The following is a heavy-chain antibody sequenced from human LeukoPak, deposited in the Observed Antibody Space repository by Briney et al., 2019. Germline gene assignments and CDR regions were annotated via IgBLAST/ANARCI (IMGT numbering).Heavy chain of an antibody. D-gene: IGHD1/OR15-1a*01. CDR2: ISSSGSYI. CDR3: AREGPINNGDLDY. V-gene: IGHV3-21*01. CDR1: GFTFSSYS. Sequence: GGSLRLSCAASGFTFSSYSMNWVRQAPGKGLEWVSSISSSGSYIFHADSVKGRFTISRDNAQSSLYLQMNSLRAEDTAVYYCAREGPINNGDLDYWGQGTLVTVSS. J-gene: IGHJ4*02.